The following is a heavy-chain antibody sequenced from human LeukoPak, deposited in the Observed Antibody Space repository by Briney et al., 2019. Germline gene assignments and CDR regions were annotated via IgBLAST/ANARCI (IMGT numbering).Heavy chain of an antibody. D-gene: IGHD3-22*01. CDR1: GGSISSSSYY. J-gene: IGHJ5*02. Sequence: PSETLSLTCTVSGGSISSSSYYWGWIRQPPGKGLEWIGSIYYSGSTYYDPSLKSRVTISVDTSKNQFSLKLSSVTAADTAVYYCARHNYDSSGYHYDWFDPWGQGTLVTVSS. CDR2: IYYSGST. CDR3: ARHNYDSSGYHYDWFDP. V-gene: IGHV4-39*01.